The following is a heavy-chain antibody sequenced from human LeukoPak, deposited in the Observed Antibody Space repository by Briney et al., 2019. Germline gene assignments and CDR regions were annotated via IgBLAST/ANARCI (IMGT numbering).Heavy chain of an antibody. CDR3: ARTKSIVGATYLDY. CDR2: IIPIFGTA. J-gene: IGHJ4*02. V-gene: IGHV1-69*05. D-gene: IGHD1-26*01. CDR1: GGTFTSYA. Sequence: SVKVSCKASGGTFTSYAISWVRQAPGQGLEWMGEIIPIFGTANYAQKFQGRVTITTEESTSTAYMELSSLRSEDTAVYYCARTKSIVGATYLDYWGQGTLVTVSS.